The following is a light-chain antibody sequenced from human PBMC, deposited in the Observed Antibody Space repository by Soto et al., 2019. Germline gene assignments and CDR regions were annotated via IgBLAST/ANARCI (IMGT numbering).Light chain of an antibody. CDR3: SSYTSSSTLYV. CDR2: DVS. CDR1: SSDVGGYNY. Sequence: QSALTQPASVSGSPGQSITISCTGTSSDVGGYNYVSWYQQHPGKAPKLMIYDVSNRPSGVSNRVSGSKSGNTASLTISGLQAEDEADYYCSSYTSSSTLYVFGTGTKLTVL. V-gene: IGLV2-14*01. J-gene: IGLJ1*01.